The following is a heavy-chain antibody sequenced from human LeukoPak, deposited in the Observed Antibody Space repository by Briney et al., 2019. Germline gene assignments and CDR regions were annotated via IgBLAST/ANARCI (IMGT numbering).Heavy chain of an antibody. V-gene: IGHV4-59*08. CDR1: GGSISGDN. CDR2: VRYAVST. J-gene: IGHJ4*02. Sequence: SETLSLTCTVSGGSISGDNWTWLRQSPGKRPEWLAYVRYAVSTNSNPSLKSRVTISVDTSKNPSSLPLSSVTAADTAAYYCARHVPPDMYYFDYCGPGTLVTVSP. D-gene: IGHD2-15*01. CDR3: ARHVPPDMYYFDY.